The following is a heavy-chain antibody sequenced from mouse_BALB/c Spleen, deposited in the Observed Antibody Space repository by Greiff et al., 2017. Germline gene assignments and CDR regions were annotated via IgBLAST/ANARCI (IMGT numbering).Heavy chain of an antibody. CDR2: ISSGGST. V-gene: IGHV5-6-5*01. CDR1: GFTFSSYA. CDR3: ARKAYDYDRAMDY. J-gene: IGHJ4*01. D-gene: IGHD2-4*01. Sequence: EVHLVESGGGLVKPGGSLKLSCAASGFTFSSYAMSWVRQTPEKRLEWVASISSGGSTYYPDSVKGRFTISRDNARNILYLQMSSLRSEDTAMYYCARKAYDYDRAMDYWGQGTSVTVSS.